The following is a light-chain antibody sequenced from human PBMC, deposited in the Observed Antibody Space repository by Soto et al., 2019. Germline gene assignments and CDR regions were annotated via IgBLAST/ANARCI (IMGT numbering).Light chain of an antibody. V-gene: IGLV2-23*01. J-gene: IGLJ2*01. CDR3: CSYAGSSTLV. CDR2: EGS. CDR1: SSDIDTYNY. Sequence: QSALTQPASVSGSPGQSITISCTGTSSDIDTYNYVSWYQQHPGKAPKLMIYEGSKRPSGVSNRFSGSKSGNTASLTISGLQAEDEADYYCCSYAGSSTLVFGGGTKLTVL.